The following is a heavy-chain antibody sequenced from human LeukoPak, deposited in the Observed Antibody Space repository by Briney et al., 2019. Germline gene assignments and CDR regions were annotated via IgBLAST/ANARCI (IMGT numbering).Heavy chain of an antibody. V-gene: IGHV4-39*07. D-gene: IGHD2/OR15-2a*01. CDR2: IYYSGST. CDR3: ARVYAPFGRDY. Sequence: SETLSLTCTVSGGSISSYYWSWIRQPPGKGLEWIGSIYYSGSTYYNPSLKGRVTISVDTSKNQFSLKLSSVTAADTAVYYCARVYAPFGRDYWGQGTLVTVSS. J-gene: IGHJ4*02. CDR1: GGSISSYY.